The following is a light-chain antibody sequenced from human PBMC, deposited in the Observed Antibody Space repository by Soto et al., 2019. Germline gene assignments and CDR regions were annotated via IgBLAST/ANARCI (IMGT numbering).Light chain of an antibody. CDR1: LSINKNY. Sequence: EVVLTQSPGTLSLSPGERATLSCRANLSINKNYLAWYQQKPGQAPRLLIYAASSRATGIPDRFSGGGSGTDFTLTIGRLEPEDFAVYYCQQYGSAPRTFGKGTKVAVK. CDR3: QQYGSAPRT. CDR2: AAS. J-gene: IGKJ1*01. V-gene: IGKV3-20*01.